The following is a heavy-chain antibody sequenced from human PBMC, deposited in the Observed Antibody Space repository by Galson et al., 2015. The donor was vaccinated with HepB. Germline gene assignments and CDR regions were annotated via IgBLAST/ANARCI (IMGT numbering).Heavy chain of an antibody. V-gene: IGHV3-48*01. CDR1: GFTFSSYS. Sequence: SLRLSCAASGFTFSSYSMNWVRQAPGKGLEWVSYISSSSSTIYYADSVKGRFTISRDNAKNSLYLQMNSLRAEDTAVYYCARVLIAAAGILWDYWGQGTLVTVSS. J-gene: IGHJ4*02. CDR2: ISSSSSTI. CDR3: ARVLIAAAGILWDY. D-gene: IGHD6-13*01.